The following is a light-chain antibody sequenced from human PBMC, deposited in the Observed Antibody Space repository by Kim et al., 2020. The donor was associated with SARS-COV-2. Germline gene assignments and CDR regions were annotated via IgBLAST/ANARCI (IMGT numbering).Light chain of an antibody. J-gene: IGKJ3*01. V-gene: IGKV3-20*01. CDR3: QQYGNSPFT. CDR1: QTLSSSY. Sequence: PPAGRAALSCRSSQTLSSSYLAWYQQKPGQAPRLLIYGGSNRATGIPDRFRGSGSGTDFTLNISRLEPDDFAVYYCQQYGNSPFTFGPGTKVDIK. CDR2: GGS.